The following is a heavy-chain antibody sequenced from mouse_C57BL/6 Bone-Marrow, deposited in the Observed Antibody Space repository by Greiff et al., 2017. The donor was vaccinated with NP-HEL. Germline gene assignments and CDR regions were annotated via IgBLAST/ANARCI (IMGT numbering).Heavy chain of an antibody. Sequence: EVMLVESGGGLVKPGGSLKLSCAASGFTFSSYAMSWVRQTPEKRLEWVATISDGGSYTYYPDNVKGRFTISRDNAKNNLYLQMSHLKSEDTAMYYCARDPYEGGYFDVWGTGTTVTVSS. J-gene: IGHJ1*03. CDR2: ISDGGSYT. CDR1: GFTFSSYA. CDR3: ARDPYEGGYFDV. V-gene: IGHV5-4*01. D-gene: IGHD2-3*01.